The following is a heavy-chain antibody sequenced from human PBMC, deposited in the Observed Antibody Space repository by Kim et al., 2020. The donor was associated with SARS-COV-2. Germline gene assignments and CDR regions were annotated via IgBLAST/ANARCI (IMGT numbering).Heavy chain of an antibody. D-gene: IGHD3-22*01. V-gene: IGHV3-15*01. Sequence: GGSLRLSCAASGFTFSNAWMSWVRQAPGRGLEWVGRIKSKTDGGTTDYAAPVKGRFTISRDDSKNILYVEMNSLKTEDTAVYYCTTGPQAYWYDSSAYYRLDYWGQGTLVTVSS. CDR3: TTGPQAYWYDSSAYYRLDY. CDR1: GFTFSNAW. J-gene: IGHJ4*02. CDR2: IKSKTDGGTT.